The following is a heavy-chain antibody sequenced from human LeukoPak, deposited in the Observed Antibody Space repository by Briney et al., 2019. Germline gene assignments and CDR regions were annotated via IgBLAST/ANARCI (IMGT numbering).Heavy chain of an antibody. CDR1: GVSISSGGYY. CDR2: IYHSGST. J-gene: IGHJ4*02. V-gene: IGHV4-30-2*01. D-gene: IGHD1-7*01. Sequence: SQTLSLTCTVSGVSISSGGYYWSCIPQPPGKGLEWIMYIYHSGSTYYNPSPNSRVSASVDRSKNQFSLNLSSVTAADTAVYYCARDPFQLDLLPVWGQGTLVTVSS. CDR3: ARDPFQLDLLPV.